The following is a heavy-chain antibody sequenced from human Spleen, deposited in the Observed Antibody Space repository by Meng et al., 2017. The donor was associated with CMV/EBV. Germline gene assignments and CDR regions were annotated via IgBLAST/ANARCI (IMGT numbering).Heavy chain of an antibody. D-gene: IGHD6-6*01. CDR2: ISGGGSST. CDR3: AKAPSIEARAGIDF. J-gene: IGHJ4*02. CDR1: GFTVTMHD. Sequence: GESLKISCVPSGFTVTMHDMSWVRQAPGKGLEWVSAISGGGSSTFYADSMQGRFTISRDNSKNTLFLQMKSLRAGDTAIYYCAKAPSIEARAGIDFWGPGTLVTVSS. V-gene: IGHV3-23*01.